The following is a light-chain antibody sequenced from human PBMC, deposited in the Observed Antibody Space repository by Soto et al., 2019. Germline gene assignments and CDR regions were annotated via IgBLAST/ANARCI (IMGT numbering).Light chain of an antibody. CDR2: DAS. V-gene: IGKV3-11*01. CDR1: QSVSSH. CDR3: QQRSDWPLT. J-gene: IGKJ4*01. Sequence: EIRMTQSPAILSVSPGESATLSCRASQSVSSHVVWYQQKPGQAPRLLIYDASFRVTGLPARFSGSGSGTDFTLTISSLEPEDFAVYYCQQRSDWPLTFGGGTKVDIK.